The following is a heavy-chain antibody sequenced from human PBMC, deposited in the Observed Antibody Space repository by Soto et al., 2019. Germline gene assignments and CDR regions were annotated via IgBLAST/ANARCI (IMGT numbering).Heavy chain of an antibody. CDR3: ARGGDRFDGMDV. D-gene: IGHD3-16*01. CDR1: GFGFNGYD. J-gene: IGHJ6*02. V-gene: IGHV3-13*01. Sequence: EVQLVESGGGLVQPGGSLRLSCAASGFGFNGYDMHWVRQAPGKNLEWVAAISTAGDTYYLGSVKGPFTISREDAKNSLSLQMNSLRVGDTAVYYCARGGDRFDGMDVWGQGTTVTVSS. CDR2: ISTAGDT.